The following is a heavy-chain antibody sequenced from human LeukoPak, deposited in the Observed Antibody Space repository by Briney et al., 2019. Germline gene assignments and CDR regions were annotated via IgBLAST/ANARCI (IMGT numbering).Heavy chain of an antibody. CDR3: ARCIAAAGIKTANWFDP. V-gene: IGHV4-30-4*01. J-gene: IGHJ5*02. CDR1: GGSISSGDYY. Sequence: SETLSLTCTVSGGSISSGDYYWSWIRQPPGKGLEWIGYIYYSGSTYYNPSLKSRVTISVDTSKNQFSLKLSSVTAADTAVYYCARCIAAAGIKTANWFDPWGQGTLVTVSS. CDR2: IYYSGST. D-gene: IGHD6-13*01.